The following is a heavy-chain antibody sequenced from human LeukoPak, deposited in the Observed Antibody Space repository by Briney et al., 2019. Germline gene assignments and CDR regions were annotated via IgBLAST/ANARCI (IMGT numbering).Heavy chain of an antibody. D-gene: IGHD6-13*01. CDR2: IWYDGSNK. Sequence: PGRSLRLSCAASGFTFSSYGMHWVRQAPGEGLEWVAVIWYDGSNKYYADSVKGRFTISRDNSKNTLYLQMNSLRAEDTAVYYCARDSSSGIDYWGQGTLVTVSS. CDR1: GFTFSSYG. CDR3: ARDSSSGIDY. J-gene: IGHJ4*02. V-gene: IGHV3-33*01.